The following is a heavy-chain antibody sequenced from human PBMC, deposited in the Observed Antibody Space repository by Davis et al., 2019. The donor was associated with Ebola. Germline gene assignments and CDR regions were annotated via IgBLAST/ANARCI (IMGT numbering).Heavy chain of an antibody. D-gene: IGHD4-17*01. J-gene: IGHJ6*02. CDR1: GFTVSSNY. Sequence: GGSLRHSCTVSGFTVSSNYITWVRQAPGKGLDWVAMIYRGGNTYYADSVKGRFTISRDNSKNTIFLQMNSLRAEDTAVYYCARVMMTTDYYYYGLDVWGQGTTVSVSS. CDR2: IYRGGNT. CDR3: ARVMMTTDYYYYGLDV. V-gene: IGHV3-66*01.